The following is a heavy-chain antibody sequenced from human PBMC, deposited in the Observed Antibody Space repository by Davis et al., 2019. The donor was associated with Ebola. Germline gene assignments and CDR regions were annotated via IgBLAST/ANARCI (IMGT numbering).Heavy chain of an antibody. CDR3: ARAQFPTTSDH. V-gene: IGHV1-18*04. D-gene: IGHD1-1*01. J-gene: IGHJ4*02. CDR2: MNPHNGNT. CDR1: GYTFTNYG. Sequence: ASVTVSCKASGYTFTNYGITWVRQAPGQGLEWMGWMNPHNGNTNYAENVQGRVIMTTDTSTSPAYMELRSLRSDDTAVYYCARAQFPTTSDHWGQGTLVTVSS.